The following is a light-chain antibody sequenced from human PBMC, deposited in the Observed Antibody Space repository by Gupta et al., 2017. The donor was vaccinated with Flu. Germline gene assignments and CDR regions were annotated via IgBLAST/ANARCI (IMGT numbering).Light chain of an antibody. V-gene: IGLV3-25*02. Sequence: SSVLTQPPSVSVSPGPTASITCSGDALSTQYAYWYQQKAGQAPILVLFKDTERPSGIPGRLSGSSSETTVTVTITAGQAEDEADYFCHALGSSDYWVFGAGTRLTDL. J-gene: IGLJ3*02. CDR1: ALSTQY. CDR2: KDT. CDR3: HALGSSDYWV.